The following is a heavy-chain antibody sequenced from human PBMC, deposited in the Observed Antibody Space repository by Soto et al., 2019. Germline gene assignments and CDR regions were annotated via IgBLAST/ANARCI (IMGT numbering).Heavy chain of an antibody. CDR3: ARLGYSSSRRGGMDV. V-gene: IGHV5-10-1*01. CDR2: IDPSDSYT. J-gene: IGHJ6*02. Sequence: PGESLKISCKCSGYSFTSYWISWVRQMPGKGLEWMGRIDPSDSYTNYSPSFQGHVTISADKSISTAYLQWSSLKASDTAMYYCARLGYSSSRRGGMDVWGQGTTVTVSS. D-gene: IGHD6-13*01. CDR1: GYSFTSYW.